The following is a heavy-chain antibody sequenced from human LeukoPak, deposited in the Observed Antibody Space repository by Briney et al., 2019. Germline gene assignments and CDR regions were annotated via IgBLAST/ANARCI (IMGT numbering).Heavy chain of an antibody. J-gene: IGHJ4*02. Sequence: GASVKVSCKASGYTFTGYYMHWVRQAPGQGREWMGWINPNSGGTNYAQKFQGRVTMTRDTSISTTFLELSRLRSDDTAVYYCARGGSTIVVVPASNLPSDYWGQGTLVTVSS. CDR3: ARGGSTIVVVPASNLPSDY. CDR1: GYTFTGYY. V-gene: IGHV1-2*02. CDR2: INPNSGGT. D-gene: IGHD2-2*01.